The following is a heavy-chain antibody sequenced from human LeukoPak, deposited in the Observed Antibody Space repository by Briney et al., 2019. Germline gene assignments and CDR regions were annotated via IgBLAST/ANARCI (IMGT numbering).Heavy chain of an antibody. V-gene: IGHV1-46*01. D-gene: IGHD3-10*01. J-gene: IGHJ4*02. Sequence: ASVKVSCKVSGYTLTELSMHWVRQAPGQGLEWMGVINPSDGSTSYTQRFQGRVTMTRDTSTSTVYMELSSLRSEDTALYYCARAIITMVPPDYWGQGTLVTVSS. CDR2: INPSDGST. CDR3: ARAIITMVPPDY. CDR1: GYTLTELS.